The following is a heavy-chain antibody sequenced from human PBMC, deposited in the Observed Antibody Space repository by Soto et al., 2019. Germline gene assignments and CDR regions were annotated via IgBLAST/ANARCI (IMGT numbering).Heavy chain of an antibody. CDR2: ISSSGSST. V-gene: IGHV3-23*01. CDR3: ARLSSDWSSFDH. J-gene: IGHJ4*02. D-gene: IGHD6-19*01. CDR1: GFTFSSYA. Sequence: GGSLRLSCAASGFTFSSYAMSWVRQAPGKGLEWVSRISSSGSSTYYADSVKGRFTISRDNAKNTLYLQMNSLRAEDTAVYYCARLSSDWSSFDHWGQGTQVTVSS.